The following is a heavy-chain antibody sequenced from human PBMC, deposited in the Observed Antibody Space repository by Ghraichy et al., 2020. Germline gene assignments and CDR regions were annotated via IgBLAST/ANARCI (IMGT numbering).Heavy chain of an antibody. Sequence: ETLSLTCTVSGDSLRSTSYYWGWIRQPPGKGLEWIGSGYYGGNTYYNPSLKSRVTLSEGTSKNQFSLKLNSVTAADTAVYYCARLGGYDSSGYYPWYFDYWGQGILVTVSS. J-gene: IGHJ4*02. V-gene: IGHV4-39*01. CDR1: GDSLRSTSYY. CDR3: ARLGGYDSSGYYPWYFDY. D-gene: IGHD3-22*01. CDR2: GYYGGNT.